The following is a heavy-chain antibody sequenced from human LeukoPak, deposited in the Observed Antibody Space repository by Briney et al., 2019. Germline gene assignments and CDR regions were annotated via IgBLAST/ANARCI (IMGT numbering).Heavy chain of an antibody. CDR1: GYSISSGYL. J-gene: IGHJ5*02. Sequence: SETLSLTCTVSGYSISSGYLWGWIRQPPGKGLEWIGSIYESGSTYYNPSLKSRVTISVDTSKNQFSLKLTSVTAADTAVYYCARVPHNCSGGRCYSRWFDPWGQGTLVTVSS. CDR2: IYESGST. D-gene: IGHD2-15*01. V-gene: IGHV4-38-2*02. CDR3: ARVPHNCSGGRCYSRWFDP.